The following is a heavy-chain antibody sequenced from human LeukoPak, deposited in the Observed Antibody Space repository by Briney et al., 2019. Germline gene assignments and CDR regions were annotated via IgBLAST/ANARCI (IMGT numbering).Heavy chain of an antibody. V-gene: IGHV4-30-4*01. CDR2: ISYSGNT. CDR1: GASINSGDTY. D-gene: IGHD3-10*01. Sequence: PSETLSLTCAVFGASINSGDTYWTWIRQPPGKGLGWIGFISYSGNTYYNPSLQSRVIISTDTSKNRFSLELASVTAADTAVYFCARGSGSDPWPIFDPWGQGTLVTVSS. J-gene: IGHJ5*02. CDR3: ARGSGSDPWPIFDP.